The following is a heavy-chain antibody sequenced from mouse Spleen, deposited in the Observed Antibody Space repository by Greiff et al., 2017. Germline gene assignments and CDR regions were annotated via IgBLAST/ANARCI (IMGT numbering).Heavy chain of an antibody. V-gene: IGHV5-9-3*01. Sequence: DVHLVESGGGLVKPGGSLKLSCAASGFTFSSYAMSWVRQTPEKRLEWVATISSGGSYTYYPDSVKGRFTISRDNAKNTLYLQMSSLRSEDTAMYYCARGGDFDYWGQGTTLTVSS. CDR3: ARGGDFDY. CDR2: ISSGGSYT. J-gene: IGHJ2*01. CDR1: GFTFSSYA.